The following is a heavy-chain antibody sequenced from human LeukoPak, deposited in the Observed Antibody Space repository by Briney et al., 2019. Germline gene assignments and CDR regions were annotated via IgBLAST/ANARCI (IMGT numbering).Heavy chain of an antibody. CDR2: INAGNGNT. V-gene: IGHV1-3*01. J-gene: IGHJ3*02. Sequence: ASVKVSCTASGYTFTSYAMHWVRQAPGQRLEWMGWINAGNGNTKYSQKFQGRVTITRDTSASTAYMELSSLRSEDTAVYYCARGSRSSGPTSGAFDIWGQGTMVTVSS. CDR3: ARGSRSSGPTSGAFDI. CDR1: GYTFTSYA. D-gene: IGHD6-19*01.